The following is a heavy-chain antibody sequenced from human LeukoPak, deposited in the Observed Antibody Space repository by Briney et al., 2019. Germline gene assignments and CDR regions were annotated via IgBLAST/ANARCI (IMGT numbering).Heavy chain of an antibody. CDR2: IYYSGST. CDR3: ARGLFPDLYCGGDCPPYYYYGMDV. Sequence: SQTLSLTCTVSGGSISSGSYYWGWIRQPPGKGLEWIGSIYYSGSTYYNPSLKSRVTISVDTSKNQFSLKLSSVTAADTAVYYCARGLFPDLYCGGDCPPYYYYGMDVWGQGTTVTVSS. D-gene: IGHD2-21*02. J-gene: IGHJ6*02. V-gene: IGHV4-39*07. CDR1: GGSISSGSYY.